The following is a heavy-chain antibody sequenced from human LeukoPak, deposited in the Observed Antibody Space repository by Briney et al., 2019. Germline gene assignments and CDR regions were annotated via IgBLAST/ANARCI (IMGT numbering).Heavy chain of an antibody. V-gene: IGHV4-4*07. CDR2: IYTSGST. J-gene: IGHJ5*02. Sequence: SETLSLTCTVSGGSISSYYWSWIRQPAGKGLEWIGRIYTSGSTNYNSSLKSRVTMSVDTSKNQFSLKLSSVTAADTAVYYCARDYCSSTSCLPNWFDPWGQGTLVTVSS. D-gene: IGHD2-2*01. CDR1: GGSISSYY. CDR3: ARDYCSSTSCLPNWFDP.